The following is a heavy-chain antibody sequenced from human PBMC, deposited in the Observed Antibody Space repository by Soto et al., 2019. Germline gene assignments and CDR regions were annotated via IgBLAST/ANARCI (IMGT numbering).Heavy chain of an antibody. V-gene: IGHV1-24*01. Sequence: ASVKVSCKVSGYTLTELSMHWVRQAPGKGLEWMGGFDPEDGETIYAQKFQGRVTMTEDTSTDTAYMELSSLRSEDTAVCYCATEGRYFDWLSLAYWGQGTLVTVSS. CDR3: ATEGRYFDWLSLAY. D-gene: IGHD3-9*01. CDR1: GYTLTELS. J-gene: IGHJ4*02. CDR2: FDPEDGET.